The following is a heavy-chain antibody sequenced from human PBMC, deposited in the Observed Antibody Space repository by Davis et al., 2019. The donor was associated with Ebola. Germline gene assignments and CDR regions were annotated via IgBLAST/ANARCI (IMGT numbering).Heavy chain of an antibody. CDR2: ISYDGSDK. D-gene: IGHD1-26*01. V-gene: IGHV3-30*04. Sequence: GESLKISCAASGFTFDDYAMHWVRQAPGKGLEWVSVISYDGSDKYYADSVKGRFTISRDNSKNTLHLQMNSLRAEDTAVYYCARRSGPDYWGQGTLVTVSS. CDR3: ARRSGPDY. J-gene: IGHJ4*02. CDR1: GFTFDDYA.